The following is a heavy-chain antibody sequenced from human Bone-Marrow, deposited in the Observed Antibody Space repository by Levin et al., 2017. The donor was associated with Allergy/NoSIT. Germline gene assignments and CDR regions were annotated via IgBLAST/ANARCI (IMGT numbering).Heavy chain of an antibody. V-gene: IGHV1-18*04. CDR1: GYTFTSYG. J-gene: IGHJ6*02. D-gene: IGHD3-3*01. CDR3: ARVPAYYDFWSGYYALPPTYYYYYGMDG. CDR2: ISAHNGNT. Sequence: ASVKVSCKASGYTFTSYGISWVRQAPGQGLEWMGWISAHNGNTNYAQKLQGRVTMTTDTSTSTAYMELRSLRSDDTAVYYCARVPAYYDFWSGYYALPPTYYYYYGMDGWGQGTPVTVSS.